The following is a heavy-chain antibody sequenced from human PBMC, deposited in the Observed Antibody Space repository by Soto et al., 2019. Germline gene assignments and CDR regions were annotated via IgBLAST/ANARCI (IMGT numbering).Heavy chain of an antibody. Sequence: ASVKVSCKASGYTFTGYYMHWVRQAPGQGLEWMGWINPNSGGTNYAQKLQGWVTMTRDTSISTAYMELSRLRSDDKAVYFCARGRMITFGGVIVEAAFDIWGQGTMVTVSS. CDR3: ARGRMITFGGVIVEAAFDI. CDR2: INPNSGGT. V-gene: IGHV1-2*04. CDR1: GYTFTGYY. J-gene: IGHJ3*02. D-gene: IGHD3-16*02.